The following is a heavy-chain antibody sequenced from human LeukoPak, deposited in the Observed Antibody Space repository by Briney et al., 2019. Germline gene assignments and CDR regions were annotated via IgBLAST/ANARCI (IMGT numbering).Heavy chain of an antibody. D-gene: IGHD3-16*02. J-gene: IGHJ4*02. Sequence: ASVKVSCKASGYTFTSYDINWVRQATGQGLEWMGWMNPNSGNTGYAQKFQGRVTITRNTSISTAYMELSSLRSEDTAVYYCARGRVYDYVWGSYRPYFDYWGQGTLVTVSS. CDR1: GYTFTSYD. CDR3: ARGRVYDYVWGSYRPYFDY. V-gene: IGHV1-8*03. CDR2: MNPNSGNT.